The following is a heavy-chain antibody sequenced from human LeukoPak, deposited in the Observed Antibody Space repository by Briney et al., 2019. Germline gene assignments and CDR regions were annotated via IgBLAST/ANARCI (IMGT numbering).Heavy chain of an antibody. CDR2: INNEESTI. Sequence: GGSLRLSCAVSGFTFSNYWMHWVRQAPGKGLVWVSRINNEESTISYADSVKGRFTVSRDNAKNTLYLQMNSLRDEDTAVYYCTRGYSSNYRVDYWGQGTLVAVSS. CDR3: TRGYSSNYRVDY. CDR1: GFTFSNYW. V-gene: IGHV3-74*01. J-gene: IGHJ4*02. D-gene: IGHD6-13*01.